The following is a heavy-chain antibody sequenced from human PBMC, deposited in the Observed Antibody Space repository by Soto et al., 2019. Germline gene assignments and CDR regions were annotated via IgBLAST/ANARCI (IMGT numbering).Heavy chain of an antibody. D-gene: IGHD6-6*01. J-gene: IGHJ4*02. CDR1: GGSISSYY. CDR3: ARLYSSSSGKNFDY. V-gene: IGHV4-59*01. Sequence: PSETLSLTCTVSGGSISSYYWSWIRQPPGKGLEWVGYIYNSGSTSYNPSLKGRVTISVDTSKNQFSLKLSSVTAADTAVYYCARLYSSSSGKNFDYWGQGTLVTVSS. CDR2: IYNSGST.